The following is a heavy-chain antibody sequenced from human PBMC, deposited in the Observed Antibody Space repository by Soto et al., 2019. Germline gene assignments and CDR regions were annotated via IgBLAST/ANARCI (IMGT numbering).Heavy chain of an antibody. V-gene: IGHV4-31*03. Sequence: PSETLSLTCTVSGASISSGGYYWSWIRQHPGKGLEWIGYISYGGTTYYNPSLKSRITISVDTSKNQFSLKLSSVTAADTTVYYCARRVTAIRWAFDIWGQGTMGTVSS. J-gene: IGHJ3*02. CDR1: GASISSGGYY. CDR2: ISYGGTT. D-gene: IGHD2-21*02. CDR3: ARRVTAIRWAFDI.